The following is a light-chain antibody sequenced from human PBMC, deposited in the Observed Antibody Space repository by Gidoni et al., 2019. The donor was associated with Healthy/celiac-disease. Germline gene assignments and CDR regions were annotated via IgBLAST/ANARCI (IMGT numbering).Light chain of an antibody. J-gene: IGKJ1*01. CDR3: QQYGSSPWT. V-gene: IGKV3-20*01. CDR2: GAS. CDR1: QSVSSSY. Sequence: EIVLTQSPGTLSFSPGERATLSCRASQSVSSSYLAWYQQKPGQTPRLLIYGASSMATGIPDRFSGSGSGTDFTLTISRLEPEDFAVYYCQQYGSSPWTFXXXTKVEIK.